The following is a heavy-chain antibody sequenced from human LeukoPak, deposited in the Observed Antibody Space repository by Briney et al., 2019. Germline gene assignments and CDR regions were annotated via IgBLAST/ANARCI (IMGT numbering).Heavy chain of an antibody. D-gene: IGHD2-2*01. V-gene: IGHV3-7*01. J-gene: IGHJ4*02. CDR2: IKQDGSEK. Sequence: GGSLRLSCAASGFTFSSYWMSWVRQAPGKGLEWVANIKQDGSEKYYVDSVKGRFTISRDNAKNSLYLQMNSLRAEDTAVYYCARDQYSSSASCYDYWGQGTLVTVSS. CDR1: GFTFSSYW. CDR3: ARDQYSSSASCYDY.